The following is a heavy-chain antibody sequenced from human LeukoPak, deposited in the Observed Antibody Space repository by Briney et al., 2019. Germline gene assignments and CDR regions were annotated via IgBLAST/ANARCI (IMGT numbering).Heavy chain of an antibody. J-gene: IGHJ4*02. D-gene: IGHD4-17*01. Sequence: QSGGSLRLSCAAPGFIFSNYWMSWLRQAPGKGLEWVANIRQEGSKKNYVDSVEGRFTISRDNAQNSVYLQMTSLRAEDTAVYYCATDTGHGYFESWGQGTLVTVSS. CDR2: IRQEGSKK. CDR1: GFIFSNYW. CDR3: ATDTGHGYFES. V-gene: IGHV3-7*01.